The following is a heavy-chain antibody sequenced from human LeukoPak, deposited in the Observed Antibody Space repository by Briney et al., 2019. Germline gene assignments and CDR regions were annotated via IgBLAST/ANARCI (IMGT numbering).Heavy chain of an antibody. D-gene: IGHD3-10*01. CDR1: GGTFSSYA. Sequence: ASVKVSCTASGGTFSSYAITWVRQAPGQGLEWMGWISTYNGNTNYAQKLQGRVTMTTDTSTSTAYMELRSLRSDDTAVYYCARRDSGYGSGSYGYFHHWGQGTLVTVSS. V-gene: IGHV1-18*01. CDR2: ISTYNGNT. J-gene: IGHJ1*01. CDR3: ARRDSGYGSGSYGYFHH.